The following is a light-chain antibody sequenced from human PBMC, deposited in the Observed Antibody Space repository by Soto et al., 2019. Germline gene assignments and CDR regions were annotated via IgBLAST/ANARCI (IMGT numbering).Light chain of an antibody. CDR3: QQLTDWPPQWT. V-gene: IGKV3D-20*02. CDR2: GAS. Sequence: EIVLTQSPGTLSLSPGERATLSCRASQSVSGRYLAWYQQKPGQAPRLVIYGASIRATGIPDRFSGSGSGTDFTLTISRLEPEDFAVYYCQQLTDWPPQWTFGQGTKVDIK. J-gene: IGKJ1*01. CDR1: QSVSGRY.